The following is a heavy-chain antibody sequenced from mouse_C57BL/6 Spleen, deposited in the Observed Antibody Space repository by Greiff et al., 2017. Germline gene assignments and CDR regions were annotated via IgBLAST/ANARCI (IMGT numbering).Heavy chain of an antibody. J-gene: IGHJ2*01. CDR2: ISYDGSN. CDR3: ARGGLGVWYYFDD. V-gene: IGHV3-6*01. Sequence: EVQLQQSGPGLVKPSQSLSLTCSVTGYSITSGYYWNWIRQFPGNKLEWMGYISYDGSNNYNPSLKNRISITRDTSKNQFFLKWNSVTTEDTATYYCARGGLGVWYYFDDWGQGTTLTVAS. CDR1: GYSITSGYY. D-gene: IGHD2-10*02.